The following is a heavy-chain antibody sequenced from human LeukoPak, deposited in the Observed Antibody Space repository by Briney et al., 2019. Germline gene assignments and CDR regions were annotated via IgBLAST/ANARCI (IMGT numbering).Heavy chain of an antibody. J-gene: IGHJ6*04. CDR3: ARDYDILTGPGV. CDR1: GYTFTGYY. Sequence: DSVKVSCKASGYTFTGYYMHWVRQAPGQGLEWMGWINPNSGGTNYAQKFQGRVTMTRDTSISTAYMELSRLRSDDTAVYYCARDYDILTGPGVWGKGTTVTVSS. V-gene: IGHV1-2*02. CDR2: INPNSGGT. D-gene: IGHD3-9*01.